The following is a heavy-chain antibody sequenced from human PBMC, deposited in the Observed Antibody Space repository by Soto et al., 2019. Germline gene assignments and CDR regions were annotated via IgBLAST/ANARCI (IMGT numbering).Heavy chain of an antibody. D-gene: IGHD3-10*01. CDR2: IYWDDDK. J-gene: IGHJ5*02. Sequence: QITLKESGPPLVKPTQTLTLTCTFSGFSLSTSGVGVGWIRQPPGKALEWLALIYWDDDKRYSPSLKSRLTITTDTSKKQVVLTMTNMDPVDTATYYCAHDTYYYGSGSPLFDPWGQGTLVTVSS. CDR1: GFSLSTSGVG. CDR3: AHDTYYYGSGSPLFDP. V-gene: IGHV2-5*02.